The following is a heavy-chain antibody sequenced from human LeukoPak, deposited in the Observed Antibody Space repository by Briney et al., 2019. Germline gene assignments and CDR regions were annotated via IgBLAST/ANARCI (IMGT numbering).Heavy chain of an antibody. CDR2: IWYDGSNK. V-gene: IGHV3-33*01. Sequence: PGRSLRLSCAASGFTFSSYGMHWVRQAPGKGLEWVAVIWYDGSNKYYADSVKGRFTISRDDSKNTLYMQMNSLRAEDTAVYYCATFQFDYWGQGTLVTVSS. CDR1: GFTFSSYG. J-gene: IGHJ4*02. CDR3: ATFQFDY.